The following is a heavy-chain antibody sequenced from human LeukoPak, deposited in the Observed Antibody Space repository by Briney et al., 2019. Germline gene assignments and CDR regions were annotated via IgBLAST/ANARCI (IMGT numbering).Heavy chain of an antibody. CDR3: ARDWGGYCGSTSCYLYNWFDP. V-gene: IGHV1-2*02. Sequence: ASVKVSCKASGYTFTGYCIHWVRQAPGQGLEWMGWINPNSGGTNFAQKFQGRVTMTRDASITTAYMELSRLRSDDTAVYYCARDWGGYCGSTSCYLYNWFDPWGQGTLVTVSS. D-gene: IGHD2-2*01. J-gene: IGHJ5*02. CDR1: GYTFTGYC. CDR2: INPNSGGT.